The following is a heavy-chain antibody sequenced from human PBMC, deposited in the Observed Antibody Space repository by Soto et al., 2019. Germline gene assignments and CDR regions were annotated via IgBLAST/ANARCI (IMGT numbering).Heavy chain of an antibody. D-gene: IGHD4-17*01. V-gene: IGHV4-39*01. J-gene: IGHJ6*03. CDR2: IYYSGST. Sequence: QLQLQESGPGLVKPSETLSLTCTVSGGSISSSSYYWGWIRQPPGKGLEWIGSIYYSGSTYYNPSLKSRVTISVDTSKNQFSLKLSSVTAADTAVYYCARHIMSVNTFYYYYYMDVWGKGTTVTVSS. CDR1: GGSISSSSYY. CDR3: ARHIMSVNTFYYYYYMDV.